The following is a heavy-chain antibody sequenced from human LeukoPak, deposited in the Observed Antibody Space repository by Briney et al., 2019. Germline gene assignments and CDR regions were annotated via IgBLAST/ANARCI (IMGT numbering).Heavy chain of an antibody. D-gene: IGHD5-12*01. CDR3: AKSKGSGYDWDY. Sequence: PGGSLRLSCAASGCTFSSYAMSWVRQAPGKGLEWVSAISGSGGSTYYADSVKGRFTISRDNSKNTLYLQMNSLRAEDTAVYYCAKSKGSGYDWDYWGQGTLVTVSS. J-gene: IGHJ4*02. V-gene: IGHV3-23*01. CDR1: GCTFSSYA. CDR2: ISGSGGST.